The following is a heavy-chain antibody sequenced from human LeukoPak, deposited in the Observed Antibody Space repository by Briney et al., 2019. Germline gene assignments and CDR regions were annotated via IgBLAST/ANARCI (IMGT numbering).Heavy chain of an antibody. CDR1: GFTFDGYA. V-gene: IGHV3-33*08. CDR2: IWYDGSNK. D-gene: IGHD2/OR15-2a*01. J-gene: IGHJ4*02. Sequence: PGGSLRLSCAAPGFTFDGYAMHWVRQAPGKGLEWVALIWYDGSNKYYTDSVKGRLTISRDNSKNTLYLQMNSLRAEDTAIYYCAREGPRGNSQFDYWGQGTLVTVSS. CDR3: AREGPRGNSQFDY.